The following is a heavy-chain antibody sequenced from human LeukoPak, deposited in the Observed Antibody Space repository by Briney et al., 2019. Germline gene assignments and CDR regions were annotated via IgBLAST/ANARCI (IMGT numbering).Heavy chain of an antibody. CDR1: GGSFSGYY. CDR2: INHSGST. J-gene: IGHJ4*02. CDR3: AREGRRVWLRLLDY. Sequence: PSETLSLTCAVYGGSFSGYYWSWIRQPPGKGLEWIGEINHSGSTNYNPSLKSRVTISVDTSKNQFSLKLSSVTAADTAVYYCAREGRRVWLRLLDYWGQGTLVTVSS. V-gene: IGHV4-34*01. D-gene: IGHD5-12*01.